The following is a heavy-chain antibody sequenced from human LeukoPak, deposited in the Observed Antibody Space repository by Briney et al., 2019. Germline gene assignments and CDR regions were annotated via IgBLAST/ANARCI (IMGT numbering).Heavy chain of an antibody. V-gene: IGHV4-59*06. Sequence: PSETLSLTCTVSGGSISSYYWSWIRQPPGKGLEWIGYIYYSGSTYYNPSLKSRVTISVDTSKNQFSLKLSSVTAADTAVYYCARSYYYDSSSRGYFDYWGQGTLVTVSS. CDR3: ARSYYYDSSSRGYFDY. CDR2: IYYSGST. J-gene: IGHJ4*02. CDR1: GGSISSYY. D-gene: IGHD3-22*01.